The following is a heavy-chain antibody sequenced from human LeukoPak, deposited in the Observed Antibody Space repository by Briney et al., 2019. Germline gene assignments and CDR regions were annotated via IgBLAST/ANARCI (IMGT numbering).Heavy chain of an antibody. Sequence: PSETLSLTCTVSGASISSGDYYWSWIRQPPGKGLEWIGYIYYSGSTQYNPSLKSRVTISVDTSRNQFSLMLYSVTAADTAVYYCARVGPDYYDLLTVRRNHPNWFDPWGQGTLVTVSS. CDR2: IYYSGST. CDR3: ARVGPDYYDLLTVRRNHPNWFDP. D-gene: IGHD3-9*01. J-gene: IGHJ5*02. V-gene: IGHV4-30-4*01. CDR1: GASISSGDYY.